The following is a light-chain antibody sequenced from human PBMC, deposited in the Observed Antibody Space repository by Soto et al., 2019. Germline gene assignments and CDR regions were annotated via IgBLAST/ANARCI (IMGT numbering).Light chain of an antibody. J-gene: IGKJ1*01. CDR1: ESVSRN. V-gene: IGKV3-20*01. Sequence: EVVMTQSPATLSVSPGERATLSCRASESVSRNLAWYQQKPGQAPRLLIYGASSRATGIPDRLSGSGSGTDFTLTISRLEPEDFAVYYCQQYGSSPKTFGQGTKVDIK. CDR3: QQYGSSPKT. CDR2: GAS.